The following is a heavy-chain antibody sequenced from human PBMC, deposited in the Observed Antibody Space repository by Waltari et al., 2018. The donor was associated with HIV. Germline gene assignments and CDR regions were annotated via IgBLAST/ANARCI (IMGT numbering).Heavy chain of an antibody. V-gene: IGHV5-51*01. D-gene: IGHD4-17*01. CDR1: GNNFAGYW. CDR2: IYPGDSEA. CDR3: ARRKGDYRTAFDI. J-gene: IGHJ3*02. Sequence: EDKLVQSGAEGTEPGESLRISCKSLGNNFAGYWVGWVCQMPGKGLEWMGVIYPGDSEAVYSPSFQGRVIMSTDSSISTVYLQWSSLRASDTAMYYCARRKGDYRTAFDIWGQGTMVTASS.